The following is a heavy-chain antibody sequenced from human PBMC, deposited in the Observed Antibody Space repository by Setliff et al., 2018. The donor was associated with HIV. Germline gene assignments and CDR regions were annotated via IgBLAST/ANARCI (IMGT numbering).Heavy chain of an antibody. V-gene: IGHV1-69*10. J-gene: IGHJ6*02. D-gene: IGHD3-10*01. CDR2: IIPILGLT. CDR1: GGTFSSYA. CDR3: GGGPPTYGPAAPSSYYYYYGVDV. Sequence: GASVKVSCKASGGTFSSYAISWVRQAPGQGLEWMGGIIPILGLTNYTQKFQGRVTLTADRSTSTAYMELSSLRSEDTAMYYCGGGPPTYGPAAPSSYYYYYGVDVWGQGTTVTVS.